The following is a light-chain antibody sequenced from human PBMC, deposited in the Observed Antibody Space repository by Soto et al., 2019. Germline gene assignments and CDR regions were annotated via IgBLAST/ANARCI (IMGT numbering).Light chain of an antibody. Sequence: IGMTQSPASLAVSLGERATLECKASQSVLHSTNNKNYLAWYQQRPGQAPKLLIYWASTRESGVHDRFSGSGSGSDFTLTISSLKAEDEEVYYCQQYYDAITGGKGPRRALK. J-gene: IGKJ5*01. V-gene: IGKV4-1*01. CDR3: QQYYDAIT. CDR2: WAS. CDR1: QSVLHSTNNKNY.